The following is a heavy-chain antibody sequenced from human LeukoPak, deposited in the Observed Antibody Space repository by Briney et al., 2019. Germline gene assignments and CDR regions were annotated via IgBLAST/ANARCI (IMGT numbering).Heavy chain of an antibody. V-gene: IGHV3-30*02. D-gene: IGHD4-17*01. J-gene: IGHJ6*03. CDR2: IRYDGSNK. CDR1: GFTFSSYG. CDR3: AKTVTRGGYYYYYMDV. Sequence: AGGSLRLSCAASGFTFSSYGAHWVRQAPGKGLEWVAFIRYDGSNKYYADSVKGRFTISRDNSKNTLYLQMNSLRAEDTAVYYCAKTVTRGGYYYYYMDVWGKGTTVTISS.